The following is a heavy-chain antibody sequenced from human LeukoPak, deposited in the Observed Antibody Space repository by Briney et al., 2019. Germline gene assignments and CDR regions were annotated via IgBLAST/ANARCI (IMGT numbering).Heavy chain of an antibody. J-gene: IGHJ4*02. CDR2: INEDGSDK. CDR1: AFTFSRYS. CDR3: ARLFVYGSGAEAFDY. V-gene: IGHV3-7*01. Sequence: GGSLRLSCAASAFTFSRYSTTWVRQAPGKGLEWVANINEDGSDKYYLDSVRGRFTISRDNAKNSLYLQMDSLRAEDTAVYYCARLFVYGSGAEAFDYWGQGSLVTVSS. D-gene: IGHD3-10*01.